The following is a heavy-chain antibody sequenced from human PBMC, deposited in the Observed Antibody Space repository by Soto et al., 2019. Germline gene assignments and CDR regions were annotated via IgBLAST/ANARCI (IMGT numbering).Heavy chain of an antibody. CDR1: GDSINSRY. J-gene: IGHJ4*02. Sequence: SETLSFTCSVSGDSINSRYWSWIRQPPGKGLEWIGYIDYVGSTNYAPSLQSRVTMSVDTSKNQVSLKLRYVTAADTAVYYCVRQRGNYFDFWGQGTLVTVSS. CDR3: VRQRGNYFDF. V-gene: IGHV4-59*11. CDR2: IDYVGST. D-gene: IGHD3-10*01.